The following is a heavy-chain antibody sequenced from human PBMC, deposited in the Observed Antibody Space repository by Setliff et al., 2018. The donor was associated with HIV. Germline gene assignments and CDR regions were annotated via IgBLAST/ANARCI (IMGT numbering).Heavy chain of an antibody. CDR1: GDSISSGSYY. D-gene: IGHD3-3*01. CDR2: IYISGST. J-gene: IGHJ4*02. Sequence: SETLSLTCTVSGDSISSGSYYWSWFRQPAGKELEWIGLIYISGSTIYNPSLKSRVTISVDTSKNQFSLKLSSVTAADTAVYYCARRSGFFLDYWGQGTLVTVSS. V-gene: IGHV4-61*02. CDR3: ARRSGFFLDY.